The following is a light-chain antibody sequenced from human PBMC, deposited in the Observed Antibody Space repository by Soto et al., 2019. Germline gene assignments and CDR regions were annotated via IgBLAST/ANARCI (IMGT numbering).Light chain of an antibody. Sequence: DIPMTQSPPSLSASLGDSVTITCRASEPITDFLNWYQLKPGKAPRLLIYSASNVQPGVPSRFSGSGYGTDFTLTLSGLQHEDSATYYCQQTFSPFVTFGAGTKVEV. V-gene: IGKV1-39*01. CDR2: SAS. CDR3: QQTFSPFVT. J-gene: IGKJ4*01. CDR1: EPITDF.